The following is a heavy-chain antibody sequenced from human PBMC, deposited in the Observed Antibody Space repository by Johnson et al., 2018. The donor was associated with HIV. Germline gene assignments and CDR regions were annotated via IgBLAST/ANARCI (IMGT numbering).Heavy chain of an antibody. CDR2: IRYDGSDK. CDR1: GFTFSSYG. Sequence: QVQLVESGGGVVQPGRSLRLSCAASGFTFSSYGMHWVRQAPGKGLAWVAFIRYDGSDKYYADSVKGRFTISRDNSKNTLYLQMNSLRAEETAVYYCAKGPQGIATPDAFDIWGLGTMVTVSS. D-gene: IGHD2-21*01. J-gene: IGHJ3*02. CDR3: AKGPQGIATPDAFDI. V-gene: IGHV3-30*02.